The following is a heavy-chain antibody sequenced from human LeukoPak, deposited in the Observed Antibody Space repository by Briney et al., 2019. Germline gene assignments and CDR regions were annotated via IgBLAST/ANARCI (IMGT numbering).Heavy chain of an antibody. V-gene: IGHV4-4*07. CDR2: IYTSGST. CDR3: ARDAVVAATGGLDY. CDR1: GGSISSYY. J-gene: IGHJ4*02. D-gene: IGHD2-15*01. Sequence: SETLSLTCTVSGGSISSYYWSWIRQPAGKGLEWIGRIYTSGSTNYNPSLKSRVTMSVDTSKNQFSPKLSSVTAADTAVYYCARDAVVAATGGLDYWGQGTLVTVSS.